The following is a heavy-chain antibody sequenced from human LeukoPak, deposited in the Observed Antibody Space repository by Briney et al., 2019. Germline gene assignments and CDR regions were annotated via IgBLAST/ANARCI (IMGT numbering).Heavy chain of an antibody. D-gene: IGHD5-12*01. CDR1: GYTFTSCY. CDR3: ARDNGGSFLRGYDWFDP. J-gene: IGHJ5*02. V-gene: IGHV1-46*01. CDR2: INPSGGST. Sequence: ASVKVSCKASGYTFTSCYMHWVRQAPGQGLEWMGIINPSGGSTSYAQKFQGRVTMTRDTSTSTVYMELSSLRSEDTAVYYCARDNGGSFLRGYDWFDPWGQGTLVTVSS.